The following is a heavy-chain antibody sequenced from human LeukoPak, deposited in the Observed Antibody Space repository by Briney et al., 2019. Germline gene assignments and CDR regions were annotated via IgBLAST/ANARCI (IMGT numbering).Heavy chain of an antibody. V-gene: IGHV4-34*01. CDR2: INHSGST. CDR3: ARGYGSGSYYYYGMDV. D-gene: IGHD3-10*01. CDR1: GGSFSGYY. J-gene: IGHJ6*02. Sequence: PSETLSLTCAVYGGSFSGYYWSWIRQPPGKGLEWIGEINHSGSTNYNPSLKSRVTISVDTSKNQFSLKLSSVTAADTAVYYCARGYGSGSYYYYGMDVWGQGTTVTVSS.